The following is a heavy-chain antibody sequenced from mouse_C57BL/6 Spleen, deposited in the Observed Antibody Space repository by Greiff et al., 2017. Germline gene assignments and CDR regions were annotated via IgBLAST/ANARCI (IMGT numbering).Heavy chain of an antibody. CDR2: IDPSDRET. CDR1: GYTFTSYW. CDR3: ASGGATVVATDD. J-gene: IGHJ2*01. D-gene: IGHD1-1*01. Sequence: QVQLQQPGAELVRPGSSVKLSCKASGYTFTSYWMHWVKQRPIQGLEWIGNIDPSDRETHYNQKFKDKATLTVDKSSSTAYMQLSSLTSEDSAVYYCASGGATVVATDDWGQGTTLTVSS. V-gene: IGHV1-52*01.